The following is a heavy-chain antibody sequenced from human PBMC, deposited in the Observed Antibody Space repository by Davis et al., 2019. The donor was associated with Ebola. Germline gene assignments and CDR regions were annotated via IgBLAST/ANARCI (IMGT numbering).Heavy chain of an antibody. D-gene: IGHD2-15*01. V-gene: IGHV1-18*01. CDR2: ISAYNDDA. CDR3: ARGGCSGGSCYSPDY. Sequence: AASVKVSCKSSGYSFNTHGFSWVRQAPGQGLEWVGWISAYNDDAQYAQKFQGRVILTTDTSTTTVYMEVRSLRSDDTAVYYCARGGCSGGSCYSPDYWGQGTLVTVSS. J-gene: IGHJ4*02. CDR1: GYSFNTHG.